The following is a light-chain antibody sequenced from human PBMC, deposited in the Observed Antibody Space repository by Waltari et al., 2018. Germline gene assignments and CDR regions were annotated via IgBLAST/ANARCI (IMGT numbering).Light chain of an antibody. Sequence: DIVMTQSPDSLVVSLGERATINCKSSRNLLYSPNNKDFLAWYQQKPGQPPKLLIYWASTRESGVPDRFTGSGSGTDFSFTISSLQAEDVAVYYCQQYYDTPYTFGQGTKLEIK. J-gene: IGKJ2*01. CDR1: RNLLYSPNNKDF. V-gene: IGKV4-1*01. CDR3: QQYYDTPYT. CDR2: WAS.